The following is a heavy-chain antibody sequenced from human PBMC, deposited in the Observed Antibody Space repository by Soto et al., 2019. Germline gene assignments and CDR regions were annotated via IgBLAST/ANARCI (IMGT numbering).Heavy chain of an antibody. CDR3: AKDLGYTSYYFDY. CDR1: GFTFSSYA. J-gene: IGHJ4*02. D-gene: IGHD6-13*01. CDR2: ISGSGGST. V-gene: IGHV3-23*01. Sequence: EVQLLESGGGLVQPGGSLRLSCAASGFTFSSYAMSWVRQAPGKGLEWVSAISGSGGSTYYADSVKGRFTISRDNSKNTLDLQMSSLRAEDTAVYYCAKDLGYTSYYFDYWGQGTLVTVSS.